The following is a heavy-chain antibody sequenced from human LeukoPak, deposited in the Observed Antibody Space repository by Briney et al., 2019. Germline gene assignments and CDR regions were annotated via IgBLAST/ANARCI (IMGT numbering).Heavy chain of an antibody. CDR3: ARLQATAYCGGDCYSSPGWFDP. CDR1: GGSISSGGYS. CDR2: IYHSGST. J-gene: IGHJ5*02. V-gene: IGHV4-30-2*01. Sequence: SETLSLTCAVSGGSISSGGYSWSWIQQPPGKGLEWIGYIYHSGSTYYNPSLKSRVTISVDRSKNQFSLKLSSVTAADTAVYYCARLQATAYCGGDCYSSPGWFDPWGQGTLVTVSS. D-gene: IGHD2-21*02.